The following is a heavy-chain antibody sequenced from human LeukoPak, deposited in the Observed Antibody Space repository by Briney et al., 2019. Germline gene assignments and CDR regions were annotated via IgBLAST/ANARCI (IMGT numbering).Heavy chain of an antibody. CDR3: ARCNYYDSSRHPTSFEN. CDR1: GFTFGSYW. Sequence: GGSLRLSCAASGFTFGSYWMTWVRQAPGKGLEWVANIKEDESEKYYVDSVRGRFTISRDNAKNSLYLQMNNLRAEDTAVYYCARCNYYDSSRHPTSFENWGQGTLVTVSS. D-gene: IGHD3-22*01. J-gene: IGHJ4*02. CDR2: IKEDESEK. V-gene: IGHV3-7*01.